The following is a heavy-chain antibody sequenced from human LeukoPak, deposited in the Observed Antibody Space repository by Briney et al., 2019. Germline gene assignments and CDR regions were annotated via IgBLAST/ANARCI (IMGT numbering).Heavy chain of an antibody. CDR3: VKGSSTSYTAVIDY. D-gene: IGHD2-2*01. Sequence: GGSLRLSCSACGFTFSSYAMHWVRQAPGKGLEYVSAISSNGGSTYYADSVKGRFTISRDNSKNTLYLQMSSLRAEDTAVYYCVKGSSTSYTAVIDYWGQGTLVTVSS. CDR2: ISSNGGST. V-gene: IGHV3-64D*06. CDR1: GFTFSSYA. J-gene: IGHJ4*02.